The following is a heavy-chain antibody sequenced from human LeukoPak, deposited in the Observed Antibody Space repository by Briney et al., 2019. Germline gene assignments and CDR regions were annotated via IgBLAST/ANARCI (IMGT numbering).Heavy chain of an antibody. CDR1: GGSISSYY. CDR2: IYYSGST. Sequence: NPSETLSLTCTVSGGSISSYYWSWIRQPPGKGLEWIGYIYYSGSTNYNPSLKSRVTISVDTSKNQFSLKLSSVTAADTAVYYCAMNTRGYSYGIDYWGQGTLVTVSS. J-gene: IGHJ4*02. V-gene: IGHV4-59*01. CDR3: AMNTRGYSYGIDY. D-gene: IGHD5-18*01.